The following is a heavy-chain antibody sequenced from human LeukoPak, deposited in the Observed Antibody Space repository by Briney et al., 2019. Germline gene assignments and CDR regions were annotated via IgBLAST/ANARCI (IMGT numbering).Heavy chain of an antibody. CDR1: GFTFSSYA. J-gene: IGHJ6*04. Sequence: GGSLRLSCAASGFTFSSYAMSWVRQAPGKGLEWVSAISGSGDNTDYTDSMKGRFTISRDNSKNTLYLQMNSLRAEDTAVYYCAKKSCSSTSCYEDVWGKGTTVTVSS. CDR2: ISGSGDNT. CDR3: AKKSCSSTSCYEDV. D-gene: IGHD2-2*01. V-gene: IGHV3-23*01.